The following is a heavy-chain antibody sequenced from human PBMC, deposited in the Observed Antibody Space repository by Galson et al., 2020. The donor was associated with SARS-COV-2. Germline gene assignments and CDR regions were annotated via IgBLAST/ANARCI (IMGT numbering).Heavy chain of an antibody. CDR1: GGSVSSGSYY. D-gene: IGHD3-10*01. Sequence: SETLSLTCTVSGGSVSSGSYYWSWIRQPPGKGLEWIGYIYYSGSTNYNPSLKSRVTISVDTSKNQFSLKLSSVTAADTAVYYCARDRDYYGSGTTDRVGFDYWGQGTLVTVSS. CDR3: ARDRDYYGSGTTDRVGFDY. CDR2: IYYSGST. V-gene: IGHV4-61*01. J-gene: IGHJ4*02.